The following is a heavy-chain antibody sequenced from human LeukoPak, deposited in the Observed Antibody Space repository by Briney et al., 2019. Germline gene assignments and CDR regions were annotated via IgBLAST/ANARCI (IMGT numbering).Heavy chain of an antibody. CDR3: ARDKGGWESRTFDY. D-gene: IGHD6-19*01. V-gene: IGHV3-74*01. CDR2: INSDGSST. Sequence: PGGSLRLSCAASGFTFSSYWMHWVRQAPGKELVWVSRINSDGSSTSYADSVKGRFTISRDNAKNTLYLQMNSLRAEDTAVYYCARDKGGWESRTFDYWGQGTLVTVSS. CDR1: GFTFSSYW. J-gene: IGHJ4*02.